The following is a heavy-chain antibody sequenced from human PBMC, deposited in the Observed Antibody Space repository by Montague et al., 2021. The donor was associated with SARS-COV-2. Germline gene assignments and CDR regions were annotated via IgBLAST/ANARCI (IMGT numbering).Heavy chain of an antibody. V-gene: IGHV4-39*02. CDR3: ARDYGDYSYYYGLDV. CDR2: VFYNGRT. J-gene: IGHJ6*02. CDR1: GVSVTTSDYF. D-gene: IGHD4-17*01. Sequence: SETLSLTCTVAGVSVTTSDYFWGWIRQPPGKGLEWIGTVFYNGRTRYNPSLNSRVAMSVDTSTNQFSLELSSVTAADTAVYYCARDYGDYSYYYGLDVWGQGTTVTVSS.